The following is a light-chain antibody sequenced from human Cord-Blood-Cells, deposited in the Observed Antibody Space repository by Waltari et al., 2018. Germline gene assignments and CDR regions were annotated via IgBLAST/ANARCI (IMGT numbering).Light chain of an antibody. CDR2: RNN. Sequence: QSVLTQPPSASGTPGQRVTISCSGSSSNIGSNYVYWYQQLPGTAPKLLIYRNNQRPSGVPDRFSGSKSSTSASLAISGLRSEDEADYYCAAWDDSLGWVFGGGTKLTVL. J-gene: IGLJ3*02. CDR3: AAWDDSLGWV. V-gene: IGLV1-47*01. CDR1: SSNIGSNY.